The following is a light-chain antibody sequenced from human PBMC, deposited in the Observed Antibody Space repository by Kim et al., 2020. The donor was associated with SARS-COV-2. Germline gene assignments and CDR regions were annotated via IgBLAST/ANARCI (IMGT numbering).Light chain of an antibody. CDR1: QSFSGSS. V-gene: IGKV3-20*01. CDR3: QQYGNSFT. Sequence: SWSPGERATRSCRASQSFSGSSLAWYQQKPGQSPRLLISGASTRATDIPDRFSGSGSGTDFTLSISRLEPEDSAVYYCQQYGNSFTFGQGTKLEI. J-gene: IGKJ2*01. CDR2: GAS.